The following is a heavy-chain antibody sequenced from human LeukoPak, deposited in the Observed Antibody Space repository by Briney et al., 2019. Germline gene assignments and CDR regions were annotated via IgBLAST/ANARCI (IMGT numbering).Heavy chain of an antibody. CDR3: ARGYCSGGSCPFDY. D-gene: IGHD2-15*01. Sequence: ASVKVSCKASAYTFSDYYIHWVRQAPGHGLEWMAWINPKSGVTNYARIFQARVTTTRDTSISTAYMEVTSLTSDDTAVYYCARGYCSGGSCPFDYWGQGTVVTVTS. CDR2: INPKSGVT. V-gene: IGHV1-2*02. CDR1: AYTFSDYY. J-gene: IGHJ4*02.